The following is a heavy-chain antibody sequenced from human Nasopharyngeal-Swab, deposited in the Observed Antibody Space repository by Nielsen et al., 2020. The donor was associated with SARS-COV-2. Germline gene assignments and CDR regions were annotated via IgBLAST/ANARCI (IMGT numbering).Heavy chain of an antibody. D-gene: IGHD3-10*01. CDR3: AKRVAGKYYYMDV. J-gene: IGHJ6*03. V-gene: IGHV3-23*01. CDR1: GFTFRSYD. Sequence: GGSLRLSCAASGFTFRSYDMNWVRQAPGKGLEWVSSISVNGASKYYAGSVKGRFTISRDNSRNTLYLQLNSLRAEDTAIYYCAKRVAGKYYYMDVWGKGTTVTVSS. CDR2: ISVNGASK.